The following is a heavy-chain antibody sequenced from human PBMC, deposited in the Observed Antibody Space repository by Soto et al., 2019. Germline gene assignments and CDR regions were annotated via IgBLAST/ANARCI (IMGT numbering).Heavy chain of an antibody. Sequence: QVQLQESGPGLVKPSQTLSLTCTVSGGSISSGGYYWSWIRQHPGKGLEWIGYIYYSGSTYYNPSLKSRVTISVDTSKNQFSLKLSSVTAADTAVYYCARETYGDYGVPYGMDVWGQGTTVTVSS. V-gene: IGHV4-31*03. CDR1: GGSISSGGYY. J-gene: IGHJ6*02. D-gene: IGHD4-17*01. CDR3: ARETYGDYGVPYGMDV. CDR2: IYYSGST.